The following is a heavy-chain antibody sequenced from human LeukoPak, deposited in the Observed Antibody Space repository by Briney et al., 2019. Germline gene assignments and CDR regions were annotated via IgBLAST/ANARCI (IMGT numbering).Heavy chain of an antibody. D-gene: IGHD3-22*01. V-gene: IGHV3-30*19. CDR3: AQRFGSSGYY. CDR2: ISYDGSNK. Sequence: GTSLRLSCTASGFNFGIYGMHWVRQAPGKGLEWVAVISYDGSNKYYADSVKGRFTISRDNSKNTLYLQMNSLRAEDTAVYYCAQRFGSSGYYWGQGTLVTVSS. J-gene: IGHJ4*02. CDR1: GFNFGIYG.